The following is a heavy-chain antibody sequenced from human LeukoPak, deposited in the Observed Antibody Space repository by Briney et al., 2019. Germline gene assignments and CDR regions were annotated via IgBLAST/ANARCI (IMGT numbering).Heavy chain of an antibody. J-gene: IGHJ4*02. Sequence: SETLSLTCAVSGYSISSGYYWGWIRQPPGKGLEWIGSIYHSGSTYYNPSLKSRVTISVGTSKNQFSLKLSSVTAADTAVYYCARTYYDFWSGYSSYYFDYWGQGTLVTVSS. V-gene: IGHV4-38-2*01. D-gene: IGHD3-3*01. CDR3: ARTYYDFWSGYSSYYFDY. CDR2: IYHSGST. CDR1: GYSISSGYY.